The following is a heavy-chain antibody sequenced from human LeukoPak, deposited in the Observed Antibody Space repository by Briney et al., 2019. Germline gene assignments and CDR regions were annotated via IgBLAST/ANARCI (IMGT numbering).Heavy chain of an antibody. CDR1: GYTFTGYY. V-gene: IGHV1-2*02. CDR3: AREIRGYSYGYSGGYYYYGMDV. D-gene: IGHD5-18*01. CDR2: INPNSGGT. Sequence: ASVKVSCKASGYTFTGYYMHWVRQAPGQGLEWMGWINPNSGGTNYAQKFQGRVIMTRDTSISTAYMELSRLRSDDTAVYYCAREIRGYSYGYSGGYYYYGMDVWGQGTTVTVSS. J-gene: IGHJ6*02.